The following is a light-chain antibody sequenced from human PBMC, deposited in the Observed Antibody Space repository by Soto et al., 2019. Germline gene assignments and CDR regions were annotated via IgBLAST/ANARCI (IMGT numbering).Light chain of an antibody. CDR3: ISYTDRQSYL. CDR1: SSDIGSYDH. J-gene: IGLJ1*01. V-gene: IGLV2-14*03. CDR2: AVS. Sequence: LTQPASVSGSPGQSITISCSGTSSDIGSYDHVAWYQQFPGKSPKLIIYAVSDRPSGVSDRSSGSKSGISASLTISGLQTEDEADYYCISYTDRQSYLFGTGTKVTVL.